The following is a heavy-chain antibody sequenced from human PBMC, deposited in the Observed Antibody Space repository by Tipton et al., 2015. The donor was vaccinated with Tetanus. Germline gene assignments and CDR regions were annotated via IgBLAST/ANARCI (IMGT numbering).Heavy chain of an antibody. CDR3: ASGVTLDY. V-gene: IGHV3-21*01. CDR1: GFTFSNYK. CDR2: ISSTSTYI. D-gene: IGHD3-10*01. J-gene: IGHJ4*02. Sequence: SLRLSCAVSGFTFSNYKMNWVRQAPGKGLEWVASISSTSTYIDYADSLKGRFTVSRDNAKNSLYLQIDNLRADDTAVYYCASGVTLDYWGQGTLVIVS.